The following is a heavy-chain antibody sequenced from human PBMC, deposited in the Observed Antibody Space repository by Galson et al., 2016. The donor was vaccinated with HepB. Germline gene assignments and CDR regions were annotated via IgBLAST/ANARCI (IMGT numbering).Heavy chain of an antibody. CDR1: GGSISSGGYY. D-gene: IGHD2-8*01. J-gene: IGHJ4*02. V-gene: IGHV4-31*03. CDR3: ARRNLCYCSNGICPFDY. CDR2: IYYSGST. Sequence: TLSLTCTVSGGSISSGGYYWSWIRQHPGKGLEWIGYIYYSGSTYYNPSLKSRVTISVDTSKNQFSLKLSSVTGAETAVYYCARRNLCYCSNGICPFDYWGQGTLVTVSS.